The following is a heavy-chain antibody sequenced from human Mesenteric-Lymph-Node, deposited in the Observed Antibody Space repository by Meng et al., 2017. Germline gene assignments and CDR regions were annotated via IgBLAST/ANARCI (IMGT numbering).Heavy chain of an antibody. D-gene: IGHD3-3*01. CDR1: GFTFSDYS. Sequence: GESLKISCAASGFTFSDYSMNWVRQAPGKGLEWVSSISSSSTIYYADSVKGRFTISRDNAKNSLYLQMNSLRAEDTAVYYCARDDDFCGIFGVVIIHVRPMSSFDYWDQGTLVTVSS. CDR2: ISSSSTI. J-gene: IGHJ4*02. CDR3: ARDDDFCGIFGVVIIHVRPMSSFDY. V-gene: IGHV3-69-1*01.